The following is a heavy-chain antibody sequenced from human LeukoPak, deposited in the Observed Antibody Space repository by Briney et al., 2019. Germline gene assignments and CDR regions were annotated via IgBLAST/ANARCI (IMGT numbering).Heavy chain of an antibody. CDR3: AKDEKGYYHDTSGYPDAFDI. Sequence: ASVKVSCKVSGYTPTELSMHWVRQAPGKGLEWMGGFDPEDGETIYAQKFQDRVTVTRDTSTSTAYMELSSLRSEDTAVYYCAKDEKGYYHDTSGYPDAFDIWGQGTMVTVSS. CDR2: FDPEDGET. D-gene: IGHD3-22*01. V-gene: IGHV1-24*01. J-gene: IGHJ3*02. CDR1: GYTPTELS.